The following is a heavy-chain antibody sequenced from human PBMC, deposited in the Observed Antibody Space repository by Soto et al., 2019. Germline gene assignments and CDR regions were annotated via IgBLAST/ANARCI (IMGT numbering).Heavy chain of an antibody. D-gene: IGHD3-3*01. CDR1: GYTFTSYG. Sequence: ASVKVSCKASGYTFTSYGISWVRQAPGQGLEWMGWISAYNGNTNYAQKLQGRVTMTTDTSTSTAYMELRSLRSDDTAMYYCARDYYDFWSGYLTPNWFDPWGQGTLVTSPQ. CDR3: ARDYYDFWSGYLTPNWFDP. CDR2: ISAYNGNT. J-gene: IGHJ5*02. V-gene: IGHV1-18*04.